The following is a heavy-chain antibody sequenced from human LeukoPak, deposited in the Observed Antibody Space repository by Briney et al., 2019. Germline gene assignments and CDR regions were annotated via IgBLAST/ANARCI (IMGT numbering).Heavy chain of an antibody. CDR1: GFTFSSYA. V-gene: IGHV3-23*01. CDR2: ISGSGGST. J-gene: IGHJ6*04. CDR3: AKELYSEDYYYGMDV. Sequence: GGSLRLSCAASGFTFSSYAMSWVRQAPGKGLEWVSAISGSGGSTYYADSVKGRFTISRDNSKNTLYLQMNSLRAEDTAVYYCAKELYSEDYYYGMDVWSKGTTVTVSS. D-gene: IGHD3-3*01.